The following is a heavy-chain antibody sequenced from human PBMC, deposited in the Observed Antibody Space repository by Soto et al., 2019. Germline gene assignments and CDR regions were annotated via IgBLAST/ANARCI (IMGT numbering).Heavy chain of an antibody. V-gene: IGHV3-23*01. Sequence: PGGSLRLSCAASGFIFSTYHMVWVRQAPGKGLEAFSSISNRGDRTFYRDSVKGRFTLSRDNSRNVLFLQMNNLRAEDSAIYYCAKILSLITNYWYGMDVWGQGTTVTVSS. CDR2: ISNRGDRT. D-gene: IGHD3-16*01. J-gene: IGHJ6*02. CDR3: AKILSLITNYWYGMDV. CDR1: GFIFSTYH.